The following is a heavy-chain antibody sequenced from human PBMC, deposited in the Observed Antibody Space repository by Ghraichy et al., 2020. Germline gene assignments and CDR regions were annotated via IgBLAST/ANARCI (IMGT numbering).Heavy chain of an antibody. Sequence: ASVKVSCKASGYTFTGYYMHWVRQAPGQGLEWMGRINPNSGGTNYAQKFQGRVTMTRDTSISTAYMELSRLRSDDTAVYYCARDHCSSTSCPAAFFFFDPWGQGTLVTVSS. CDR3: ARDHCSSTSCPAAFFFFDP. D-gene: IGHD2-2*01. J-gene: IGHJ5*02. CDR1: GYTFTGYY. CDR2: INPNSGGT. V-gene: IGHV1-2*06.